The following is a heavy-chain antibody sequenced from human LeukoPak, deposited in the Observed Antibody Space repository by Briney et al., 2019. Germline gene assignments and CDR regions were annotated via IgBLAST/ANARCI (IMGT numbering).Heavy chain of an antibody. CDR1: GSIFTNYW. CDR2: IYPGDSDT. D-gene: IGHD5-12*01. Sequence: GASLQISCQGSGSIFTNYWIGCVRQLPGKALEWMGIIYPGDSDTRYSPSFQGQVTISADKSISAAYLQWSSLKASDTAMYYCARGGGRGHATFDYWGQGTLVTVSS. CDR3: ARGGGRGHATFDY. V-gene: IGHV5-51*01. J-gene: IGHJ4*02.